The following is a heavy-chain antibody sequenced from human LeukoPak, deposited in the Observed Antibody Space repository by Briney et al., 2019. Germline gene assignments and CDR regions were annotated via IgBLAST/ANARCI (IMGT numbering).Heavy chain of an antibody. D-gene: IGHD3-10*01. V-gene: IGHV4-61*01. Sequence: SETLSLTCTVSGDSISSAPYYWTWLRQHPGKGLEWIGHIYYSGSTNYNPSLKSRVTISVDTSKNQFSLKLSSVTAADTAVYYCARGQSALWFGELWGQGTLVTVSS. CDR1: GDSISSAPYY. CDR3: ARGQSALWFGEL. J-gene: IGHJ4*02. CDR2: IYYSGST.